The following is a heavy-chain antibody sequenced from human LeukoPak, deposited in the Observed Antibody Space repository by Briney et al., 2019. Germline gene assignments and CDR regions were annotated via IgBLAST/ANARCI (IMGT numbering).Heavy chain of an antibody. D-gene: IGHD1-26*01. J-gene: IGHJ4*02. CDR2: ISDSARTT. CDR1: GFTFNKYA. CDR3: VRRSGGSYFGTYGLY. V-gene: IGHV3-23*01. Sequence: GGSLRLSCAVSGFTFNKYAMRGGREAPGKGLEWVSAISDSARTTFYADSVKAPFPISRDNSNTTLYLQMNRLRAGDTAIYYCVRRSGGSYFGTYGLYWGQGALFTVSS.